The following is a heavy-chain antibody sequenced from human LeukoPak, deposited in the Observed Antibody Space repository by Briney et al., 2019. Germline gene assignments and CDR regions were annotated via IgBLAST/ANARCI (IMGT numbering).Heavy chain of an antibody. CDR2: INPNSGGT. J-gene: IGHJ4*02. CDR1: GYTFTGYY. CDR3: ARDPTPTYESGAYYGVD. V-gene: IGHV1-2*02. D-gene: IGHD3-22*01. Sequence: ASVKVSCKASGYTFTGYYMHWVRQAPGQGLEWMGWINPNSGGTNYAQKFQGRVTMTRDTSITTAYMELSGLRSDDTAVYYCARDPTPTYESGAYYGVDRGRGTLVTVSS.